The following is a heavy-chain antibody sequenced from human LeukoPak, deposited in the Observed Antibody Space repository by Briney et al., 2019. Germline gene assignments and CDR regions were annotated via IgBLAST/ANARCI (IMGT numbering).Heavy chain of an antibody. D-gene: IGHD3-22*01. Sequence: ASVKVSCKASGYTFTGYYMHWVRQAPGQGLEWMGWINPNSGGTNYAQKFQGRVTMTRDTSISTASMELRRLRSDDTAVYYCASGEALVYDSSGVVDYWGQGTLVTVSS. V-gene: IGHV1-2*02. CDR3: ASGEALVYDSSGVVDY. J-gene: IGHJ4*02. CDR1: GYTFTGYY. CDR2: INPNSGGT.